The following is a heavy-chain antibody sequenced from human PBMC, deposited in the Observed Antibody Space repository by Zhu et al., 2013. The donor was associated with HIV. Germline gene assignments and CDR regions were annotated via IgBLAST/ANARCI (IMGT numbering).Heavy chain of an antibody. J-gene: IGHJ3*02. CDR2: IIPIFGTA. CDR3: ARGSPGSYGDYILPDAFDI. V-gene: IGHV1-69*01. Sequence: QVQLVQSGAEVKKPGSSVKVSCKASGGTFSSYAISWVRQAPGQGLEWMGGIIPIFGTANYAQKFQGRVTITADESTSTAYMELSSLRSEDTAVYYCARGSPGSYGDYILPDAFDIWGQGTMVTVSS. CDR1: GGTFSSYA. D-gene: IGHD4-17*01.